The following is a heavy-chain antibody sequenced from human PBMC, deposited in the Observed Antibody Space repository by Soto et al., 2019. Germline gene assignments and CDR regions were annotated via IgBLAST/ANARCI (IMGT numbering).Heavy chain of an antibody. Sequence: QVQLVQSGAEVKKPGASVKVSCKASGYTFTSYYMHWVRQAPGQGLEWMGIINPSGGSTSYAQKFQGRVTMTRDTSTSTVYMELSSLRSEDTAVYYCARALVGAWGYYYYGMDVWGQGTTVTVSS. D-gene: IGHD1-26*01. CDR3: ARALVGAWGYYYYGMDV. J-gene: IGHJ6*02. CDR1: GYTFTSYY. CDR2: INPSGGST. V-gene: IGHV1-46*01.